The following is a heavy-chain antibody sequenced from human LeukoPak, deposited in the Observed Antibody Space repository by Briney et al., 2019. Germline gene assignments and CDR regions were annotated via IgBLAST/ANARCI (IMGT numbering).Heavy chain of an antibody. D-gene: IGHD2-2*01. CDR2: IYYSGST. Sequence: SETLSLTCTVSGGSISSHYWSWIRQPPGKGLEWIGYIYYSGSTNYNPSLKSRVTISVDTSKNQFSLKLSSVTAADTAVYYCAGGRSYCSSTSCSEMSYYYYMDVWGKGTTVTVSS. V-gene: IGHV4-59*11. CDR3: AGGRSYCSSTSCSEMSYYYYMDV. CDR1: GGSISSHY. J-gene: IGHJ6*03.